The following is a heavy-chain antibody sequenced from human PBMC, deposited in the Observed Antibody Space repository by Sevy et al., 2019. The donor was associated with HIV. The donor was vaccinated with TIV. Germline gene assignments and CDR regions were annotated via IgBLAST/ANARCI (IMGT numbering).Heavy chain of an antibody. D-gene: IGHD2-8*01. Sequence: ASVKVSCKASGYTFTNHYIHWVRQAPGQGLEWMGIINPSGGTTTYAQKFQDRVTMTRDTSTSTVYMELSSLRSEDTAVYYCARDTANTNYYYHYYMDVWGKGTTVTVSS. CDR1: GYTFTNHY. CDR3: ARDTANTNYYYHYYMDV. V-gene: IGHV1-46*01. CDR2: INPSGGTT. J-gene: IGHJ6*03.